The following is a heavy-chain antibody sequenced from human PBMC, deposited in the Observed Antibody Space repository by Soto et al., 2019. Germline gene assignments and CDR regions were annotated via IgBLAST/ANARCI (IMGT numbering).Heavy chain of an antibody. Sequence: SETLSLTCTVSGGSISSGGYYWSWIRRHPGKGLEWIGYIYYSGSTYYNPSLKSRVTISVDTSKNQFSLKLSSVTAADTAVYYCARDSPPFMVRGGGMDVWGQGTTVTVSS. CDR2: IYYSGST. V-gene: IGHV4-31*03. D-gene: IGHD3-10*01. CDR3: ARDSPPFMVRGGGMDV. J-gene: IGHJ6*02. CDR1: GGSISSGGYY.